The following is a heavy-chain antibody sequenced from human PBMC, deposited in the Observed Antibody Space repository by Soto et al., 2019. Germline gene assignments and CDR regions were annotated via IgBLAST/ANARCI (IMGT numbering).Heavy chain of an antibody. J-gene: IGHJ3*02. CDR2: IYYSGST. CDR3: AREFLYYDILTGYYTPRAFDI. Sequence: SETLSLTCTVSGGSISSGGYYWSCIRQHPGKGLEWIGYIYYSGSTYYNPSLKSRVTISVDTSKNQFSLKLSSVTAADTAVYYCAREFLYYDILTGYYTPRAFDIGGQGKMVPVSS. CDR1: GGSISSGGYY. D-gene: IGHD3-9*01. V-gene: IGHV4-31*03.